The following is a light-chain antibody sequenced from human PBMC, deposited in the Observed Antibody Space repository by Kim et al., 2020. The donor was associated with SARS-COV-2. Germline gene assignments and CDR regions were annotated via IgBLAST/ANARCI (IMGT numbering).Light chain of an antibody. Sequence: ASVGDRVTITCRDSQSISSWLAWYQQKPGKAPKLLIYKASNLESGVPSRFSGSGSGTEFTLTISSLQPDDFATYYCQQYNNYSPYTFGQGTKLEI. CDR2: KAS. V-gene: IGKV1-5*03. CDR1: QSISSW. J-gene: IGKJ2*01. CDR3: QQYNNYSPYT.